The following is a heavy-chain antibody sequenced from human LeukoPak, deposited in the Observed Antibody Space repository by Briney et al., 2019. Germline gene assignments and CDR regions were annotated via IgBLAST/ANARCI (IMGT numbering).Heavy chain of an antibody. D-gene: IGHD2-15*01. Sequence: GGSLRLSYAASGFTFSSYAMSWVRQAPGKGPEWVSAISHSGGTTYYADSVKGRFTITRDNSKNTLYLQMNSLRAEDTAVYYCAKANVKYCSGGSCFDAFDIWGQGTMVTVSS. CDR3: AKANVKYCSGGSCFDAFDI. V-gene: IGHV3-23*01. J-gene: IGHJ3*02. CDR1: GFTFSSYA. CDR2: ISHSGGTT.